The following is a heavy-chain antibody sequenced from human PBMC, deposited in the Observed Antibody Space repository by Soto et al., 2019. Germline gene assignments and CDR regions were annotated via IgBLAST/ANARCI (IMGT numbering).Heavy chain of an antibody. Sequence: EVQLVESGGGLVQPGGSRKLSCAASGFTFSGSAIPGVRQASGKGLEWVGRIRSRPNNYATAYAASVKGRFTISRDDSKNTAYLQMNSLKTEDTAVYYCTRVEVIVGSLWGQGTMVTVSS. CDR3: TRVEVIVGSL. V-gene: IGHV3-73*02. CDR1: GFTFSGSA. D-gene: IGHD2-21*01. CDR2: IRSRPNNYAT. J-gene: IGHJ4*02.